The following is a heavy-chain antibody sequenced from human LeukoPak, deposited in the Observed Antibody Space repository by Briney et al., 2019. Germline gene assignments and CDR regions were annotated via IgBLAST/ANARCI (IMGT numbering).Heavy chain of an antibody. D-gene: IGHD3-22*01. CDR3: ARDHYTTYYYDSSGYRDY. J-gene: IGHJ4*02. CDR2: ISAYNGNT. Sequence: ASVKVSCKASGYTYTSYGISWVRQAPGQGLEWMGWISAYNGNTNYAQKLQGRVTMTTDTSTSTAYMELRSLRSDDTAVYYCARDHYTTYYYDSSGYRDYWGQGTLVTVSS. CDR1: GYTYTSYG. V-gene: IGHV1-18*01.